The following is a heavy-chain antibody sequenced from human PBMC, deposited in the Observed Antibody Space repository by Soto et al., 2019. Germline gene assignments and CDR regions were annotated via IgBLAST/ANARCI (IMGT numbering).Heavy chain of an antibody. V-gene: IGHV3-23*01. CDR2: ITGSGAGT. Sequence: EVQLLESGGGWLQPGGSLRLSCAASGFTFSSYAMNWVRQAPGKGLEWVSGITGSGAGTYYSDSVKGRFTISIDNSKNTLYLQRNSLRAEDTAVYSCAKGYSNSWPNDWFDPWGEGTVVTVSS. CDR3: AKGYSNSWPNDWFDP. J-gene: IGHJ5*02. D-gene: IGHD6-13*01. CDR1: GFTFSSYA.